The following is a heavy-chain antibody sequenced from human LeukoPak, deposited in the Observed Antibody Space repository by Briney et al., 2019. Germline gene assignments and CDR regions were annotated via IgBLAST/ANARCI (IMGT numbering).Heavy chain of an antibody. CDR2: INPNSGGT. V-gene: IGHV1-2*02. D-gene: IGHD6-13*01. Sequence: GASVMVSCKASGYTFTGYYMHWVRQAPGQGLEWMGWINPNSGGTNYAQKFQGRVTMTRDTSISTAYMELSRLRSDDTAVYYCARVLGPIAARYFDYWGQGTLVTVSS. CDR3: ARVLGPIAARYFDY. J-gene: IGHJ4*02. CDR1: GYTFTGYY.